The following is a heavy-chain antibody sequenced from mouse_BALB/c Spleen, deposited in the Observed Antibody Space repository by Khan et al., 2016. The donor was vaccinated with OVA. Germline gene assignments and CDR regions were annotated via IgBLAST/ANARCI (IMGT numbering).Heavy chain of an antibody. CDR2: IIYTGYT. V-gene: IGHV3-8*02. D-gene: IGHD2-12*01. J-gene: IGHJ3*01. Sequence: EVQLQESGPSLVKPSQTLSLTCSVTGDSITSGYWNWIRKFPGNKLEYMGYIIYTGYTYYNPSLQSRISITRHTSTNQYYLQLNSVTDEDTATYSCARSTYRYAFVYWGQGTLVTVSA. CDR1: GDSITSGY. CDR3: ARSTYRYAFVY.